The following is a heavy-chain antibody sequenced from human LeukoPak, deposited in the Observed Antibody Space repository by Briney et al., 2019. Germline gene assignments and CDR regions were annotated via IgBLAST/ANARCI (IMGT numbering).Heavy chain of an antibody. CDR3: ASSSPNWFDP. V-gene: IGHV3-21*01. J-gene: IGHJ5*02. CDR1: GFTFSRYS. CDR2: ISSSSSYI. Sequence: GGSLRLSCAASGFTFSRYSMNWVRQAPGKGLEWVSSISSSSSYIYYADSVKGRFTISRDNAKNSLYLQMNSLRAEDTAVYYCASSSPNWFDPWGQGTPVTVSS. D-gene: IGHD2-2*01.